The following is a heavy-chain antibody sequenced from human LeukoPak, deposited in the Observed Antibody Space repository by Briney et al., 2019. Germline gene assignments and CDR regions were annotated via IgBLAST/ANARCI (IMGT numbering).Heavy chain of an antibody. Sequence: GGSLRLSCAASGFTFSNAWMSWVRQAPGGGLEWVGRINDGGTTEYAAPAKDRFTISRDDSKNTLYLQMNSLKTEDTAVYYCTTEPLGYCSSSTCYDYFDCWGQGTQVTVSS. CDR3: TTEPLGYCSSSTCYDYFDC. CDR1: GFTFSNAW. CDR2: INDGGTT. D-gene: IGHD2-2*01. J-gene: IGHJ4*02. V-gene: IGHV3-15*01.